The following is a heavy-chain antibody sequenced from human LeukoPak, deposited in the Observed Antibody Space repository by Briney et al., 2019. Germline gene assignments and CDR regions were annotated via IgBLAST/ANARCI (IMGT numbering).Heavy chain of an antibody. J-gene: IGHJ3*02. CDR2: ISSSSSYI. V-gene: IGHV3-21*01. CDR1: GFTFSSYN. Sequence: PGGSLRLSCAASGFTFSSYNMNWVRQAPGKGLEWVSSISSSSSYIYYADSVKGRFTISRDNAKNSLYLQMNSLRAEDTAVYYCARDRAPEAFDTWGQGAKVTVAS. D-gene: IGHD1-14*01. CDR3: ARDRAPEAFDT.